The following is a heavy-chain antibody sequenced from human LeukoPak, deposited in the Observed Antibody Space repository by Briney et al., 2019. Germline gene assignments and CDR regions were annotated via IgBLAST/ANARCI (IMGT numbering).Heavy chain of an antibody. Sequence: ASVKVSCKASGYIFTSYYMHWLRQAPGQGLEWVGLINPTGGSTTYAQNFQGRVTMTRDTSTTTVYMEVSSLRSEDTAVYYCARAGYDISGYCPYWGQGTLVTVSS. CDR3: ARAGYDISGYCPY. CDR1: GYIFTSYY. J-gene: IGHJ4*02. CDR2: INPTGGST. D-gene: IGHD3-22*01. V-gene: IGHV1-46*01.